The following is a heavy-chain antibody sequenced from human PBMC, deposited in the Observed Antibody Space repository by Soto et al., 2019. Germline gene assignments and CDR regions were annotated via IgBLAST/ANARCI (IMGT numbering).Heavy chain of an antibody. CDR2: IYYSGST. Sequence: PSETLSLTCTVSGGSISSGGYYWSWIRQHPGKGLEWIGYIYYSGSTYYNPSLKSRVTISVDTSKNQFSLKLSSVTAADTAVYYCGRAEAYSWSGYYTGNVYGMDVWGQGTTVTVSS. J-gene: IGHJ6*02. CDR1: GGSISSGGYY. CDR3: GRAEAYSWSGYYTGNVYGMDV. V-gene: IGHV4-31*03. D-gene: IGHD3-3*01.